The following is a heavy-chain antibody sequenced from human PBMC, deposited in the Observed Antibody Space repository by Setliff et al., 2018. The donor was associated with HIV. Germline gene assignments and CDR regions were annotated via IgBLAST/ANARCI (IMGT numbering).Heavy chain of an antibody. D-gene: IGHD6-19*01. Sequence: SETLSLTCTVSGGSISSYYWSWIRQPPGKGLEWIGYIYTSGSGNYNPSLNSRVTISVDTSKNQFSLKVNSVTAADTAVYYCARSPRIGVAGEFEYWGQGTLVTVSS. V-gene: IGHV4-4*09. J-gene: IGHJ4*02. CDR2: IYTSGSG. CDR1: GGSISSYY. CDR3: ARSPRIGVAGEFEY.